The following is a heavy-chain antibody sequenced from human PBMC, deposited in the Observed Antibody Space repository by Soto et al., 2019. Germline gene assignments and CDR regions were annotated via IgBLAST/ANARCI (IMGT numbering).Heavy chain of an antibody. CDR2: VSIGGST. V-gene: IGHV3-23*01. CDR1: GFTFSSYA. D-gene: IGHD2-15*01. Sequence: VPLLESGGGLVQPEGSLRLSCAASGFTFSSYAMGWVRQGPGKGLEWVAVVSIGGSTHYADSVRGRFTISRDNSKNTLSLRMNSLTAEDTAVYFCAKRRGAGGHFDYWGQGALVTVSS. CDR3: AKRRGAGGHFDY. J-gene: IGHJ4*02.